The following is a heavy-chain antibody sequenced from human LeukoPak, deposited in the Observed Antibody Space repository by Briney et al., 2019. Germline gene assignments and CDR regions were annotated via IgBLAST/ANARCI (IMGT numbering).Heavy chain of an antibody. CDR2: IYYSGST. D-gene: IGHD2-2*01. CDR3: AKDCSSTSCKAPFDY. V-gene: IGHV4-59*01. J-gene: IGHJ4*02. Sequence: SETLSLTCTVSGGSLSRYYWSWIRQPPGKGLEWIGYIYYSGSTNYNPSLKSRVTISVDTSKNQFFLKLSSVTAADTAVYFCAKDCSSTSCKAPFDYWGQGALVTVSS. CDR1: GGSLSRYY.